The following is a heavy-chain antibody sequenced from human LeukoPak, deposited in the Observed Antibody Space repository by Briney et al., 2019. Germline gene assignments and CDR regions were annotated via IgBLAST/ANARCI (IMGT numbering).Heavy chain of an antibody. CDR2: TSSDGSNN. J-gene: IGHJ6*02. D-gene: IGHD3-9*01. V-gene: IGHV3-30*03. Sequence: PGRSLRLSCAASGFTFSLYGMHWVRQAPGKGLEWVAVTSSDGSNNHYADSVRGRFTISRDNSKNTLYLQMNTLRVEDTAVYYCTRDLMDYDVSTGLHHYYMDVWGQGTTVTVSS. CDR1: GFTFSLYG. CDR3: TRDLMDYDVSTGLHHYYMDV.